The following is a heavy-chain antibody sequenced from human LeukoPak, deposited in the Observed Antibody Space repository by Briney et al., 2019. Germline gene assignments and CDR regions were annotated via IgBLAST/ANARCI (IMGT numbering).Heavy chain of an antibody. CDR2: TYYRSKWYN. V-gene: IGHV6-1*01. J-gene: IGHJ6*02. Sequence: SQTLSLTCAISGDSVSSNSAAWNWIRQSPSRGLEWLGRTYYRSKWYNDYAVSVKSRITINPDTSKNQFSLQLNSVTPEDTAVCYCARAYCSSTSCYLSYGMDVWGQGTTVTVSS. CDR3: ARAYCSSTSCYLSYGMDV. CDR1: GDSVSSNSAA. D-gene: IGHD2-2*01.